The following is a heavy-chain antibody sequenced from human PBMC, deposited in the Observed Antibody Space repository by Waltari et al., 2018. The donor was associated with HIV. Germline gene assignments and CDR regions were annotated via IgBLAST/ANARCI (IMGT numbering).Heavy chain of an antibody. J-gene: IGHJ3*02. CDR3: ARVGLHAVRMPNDAFDI. CDR1: GYTFTGHY. V-gene: IGHV1-2*02. CDR2: INPNSGGT. Sequence: QVQLVQSGAAVKKPGASVKVSCTASGYTFTGHYLHWVRPAPGQGLEWMGWINPNSGGTNYAQKFQGRVTMTRDTSISTAYMELSRLRSDDTAVYYCARVGLHAVRMPNDAFDIWGQGTMVTVSS. D-gene: IGHD3-10*02.